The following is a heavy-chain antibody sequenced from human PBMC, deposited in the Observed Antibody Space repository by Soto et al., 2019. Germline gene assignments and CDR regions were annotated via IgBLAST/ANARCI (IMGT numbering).Heavy chain of an antibody. CDR3: ARVSCCGLDHYYYMDV. V-gene: IGHV3-48*01. J-gene: IGHJ6*03. CDR1: GFIFSTYN. CDR2: ISGGGSPI. Sequence: GGSLRLSCAASGFIFSTYNMMWVRQAPGMGLECLSYISGGGSPISYADSVKGRFTISRDNAKNSLYLQMNSLRAEDTAVYYCARVSCCGLDHYYYMDVWGKGTTVTVSS. D-gene: IGHD1-1*01.